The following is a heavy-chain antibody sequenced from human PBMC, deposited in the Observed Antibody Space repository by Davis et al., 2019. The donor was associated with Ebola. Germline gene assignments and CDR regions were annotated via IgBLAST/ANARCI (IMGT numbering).Heavy chain of an antibody. CDR1: GFTFSSYS. Sequence: PGGSLRLSCAASGFTFSSYSMNWVRQAPGKGLEWVSYISSSSSTIYYADSVKGRFTISRDNSKNTLYLQMNSLRAEDTAVYYCASARQLLPFGYWGQGTLVTVSS. D-gene: IGHD2-15*01. V-gene: IGHV3-48*01. CDR3: ASARQLLPFGY. J-gene: IGHJ4*02. CDR2: ISSSSSTI.